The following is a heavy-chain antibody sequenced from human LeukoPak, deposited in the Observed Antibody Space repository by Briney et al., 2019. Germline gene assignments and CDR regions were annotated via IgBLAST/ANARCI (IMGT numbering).Heavy chain of an antibody. CDR2: ISSSSSYI. J-gene: IGHJ3*02. V-gene: IGHV3-21*01. D-gene: IGHD3-22*01. CDR1: GFTFSSYS. CDR3: ARGQVESYYDSSGYFGHDAFDI. Sequence: GGSLRLSCAASGFTFSSYSINWVRQAPGKGLEWVSAISSSSSYIFYADSVKGRFTISRDNAKNSYPQMNSLRAEDTAIYYCARGQVESYYDSSGYFGHDAFDIWGQGTMVTVSS.